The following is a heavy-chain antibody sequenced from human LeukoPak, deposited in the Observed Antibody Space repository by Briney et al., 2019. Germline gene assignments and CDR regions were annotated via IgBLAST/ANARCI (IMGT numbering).Heavy chain of an antibody. CDR3: ATTTVTTGYYYYMDV. V-gene: IGHV4-61*01. D-gene: IGHD4-11*01. CDR1: GGSISSGSYY. J-gene: IGHJ6*03. CDR2: IYYSGST. Sequence: SQTLSLTCTVSGGSISSGSYYWSWIRQPPGKGLEWIGYIYYSGSTNYNPSLKSRVTISVDTSKDQFSLKLSSVTAADTAVYYCATTTVTTGYYYYMDVWGKGTTVTVSS.